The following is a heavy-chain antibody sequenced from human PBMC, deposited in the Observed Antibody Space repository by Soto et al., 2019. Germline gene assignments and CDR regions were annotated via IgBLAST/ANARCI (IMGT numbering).Heavy chain of an antibody. J-gene: IGHJ5*02. CDR1: GGTCIRYG. CDR2: ISAYNGNT. D-gene: IGHD3-22*01. Sequence: KASGGTCIRYGGGWVLQAPGQGLEWMGWISAYNGNTNYTQKLQGRVTMTTDTSTSTAYMELRSLRSDDTAVYYCTRPYYYDRSGYYYSNWFDPWGQGTLVPVSS. V-gene: IGHV1-18*01. CDR3: TRPYYYDRSGYYYSNWFDP.